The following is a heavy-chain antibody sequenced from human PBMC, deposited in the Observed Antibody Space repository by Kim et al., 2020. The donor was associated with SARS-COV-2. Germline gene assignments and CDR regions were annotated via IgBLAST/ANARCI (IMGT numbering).Heavy chain of an antibody. CDR3: ATVPSQILDYGDEKRSAFDI. J-gene: IGHJ3*02. V-gene: IGHV1-24*01. CDR2: FDPEDGET. D-gene: IGHD4-17*01. CDR1: GYTLTELS. Sequence: ASVKVSCKVSGYTLTELSMHWVRQAPGKGLEWMGGFDPEDGETIYAQKFQGRVTMTEDTSTDTAYMELSSLRSEDTAVYYCATVPSQILDYGDEKRSAFDIWGQGTMVTVSS.